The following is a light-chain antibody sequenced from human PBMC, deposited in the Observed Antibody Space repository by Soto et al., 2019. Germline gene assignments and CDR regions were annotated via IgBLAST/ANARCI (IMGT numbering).Light chain of an antibody. CDR2: YDD. CDR3: AAWDDSLNGLL. V-gene: IGLV1-36*01. J-gene: IGLJ2*01. CDR1: SSNIGNNA. Sequence: QSVLTQPPSVSAAPRQRVTISCSGSSSNIGNNAVNWYQQLPGKAPKLLIYYDDLLPSGVSDRFSGSKSGTSASLAISGLQSEDEADYYCAAWDDSLNGLLIGGGTKLTVL.